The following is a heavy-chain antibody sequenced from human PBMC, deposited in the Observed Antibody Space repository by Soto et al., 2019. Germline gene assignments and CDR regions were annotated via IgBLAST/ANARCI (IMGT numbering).Heavy chain of an antibody. CDR1: GFSLSTSGVG. J-gene: IGHJ4*02. CDR2: IYWDDDK. Sequence: QFTLKESGPTLVKPTQPLTLTCTFSGFSLSTSGVGVGWIRQPPGKALEWLALIYWDDDKRYSPSLKSRLTITKDTSKNQVVLTMTNMDPVDTATYYCAHSDYDYIWGSYRFGYWGQGTLVTVSS. CDR3: AHSDYDYIWGSYRFGY. D-gene: IGHD3-16*02. V-gene: IGHV2-5*02.